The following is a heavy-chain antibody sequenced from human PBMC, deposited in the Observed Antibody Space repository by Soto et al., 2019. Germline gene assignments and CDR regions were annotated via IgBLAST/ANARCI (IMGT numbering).Heavy chain of an antibody. V-gene: IGHV4-59*01. Sequence: SETLSLTCTVSGGSISSYYWSWIRQPPGKGLEWIGYIYYSGSTNYNPSLKSRVTISVDTSKNQFSLKLSSVTAADTAVYYCAQHYLYYDFWSGYYTAWGQGTLVTVSS. CDR1: GGSISSYY. CDR2: IYYSGST. J-gene: IGHJ4*02. D-gene: IGHD3-3*01. CDR3: AQHYLYYDFWSGYYTA.